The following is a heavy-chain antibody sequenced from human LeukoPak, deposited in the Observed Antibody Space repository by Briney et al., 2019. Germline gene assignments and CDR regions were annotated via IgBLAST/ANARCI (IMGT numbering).Heavy chain of an antibody. V-gene: IGHV3-74*01. Sequence: GGSLRLSCAASGFTFSSYWMHWVRHAPGKGLVWVSRINSDGSSTRYADSVKGRFTISRDNAKNTLYLQMNSLRAEDTAVYYCARPSGYYDSSVAFDIWGQGTMVTVSS. CDR1: GFTFSSYW. CDR2: INSDGSST. CDR3: ARPSGYYDSSVAFDI. J-gene: IGHJ3*02. D-gene: IGHD3-22*01.